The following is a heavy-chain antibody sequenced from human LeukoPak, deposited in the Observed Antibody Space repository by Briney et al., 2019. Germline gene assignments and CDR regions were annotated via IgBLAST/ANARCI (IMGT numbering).Heavy chain of an antibody. CDR3: ARDQSSSWYVAWFDP. D-gene: IGHD6-13*01. Sequence: GGSLRLSCAASGFTFSSYWMHWVRQAPGKGLVWVSRINNDESHTTYADSVKGRFTISRDNGKNTLYLQMNSLRVEDTAVYYCARDQSSSWYVAWFDPWGQGTLVTVSS. CDR1: GFTFSSYW. V-gene: IGHV3-74*01. CDR2: INNDESHT. J-gene: IGHJ5*02.